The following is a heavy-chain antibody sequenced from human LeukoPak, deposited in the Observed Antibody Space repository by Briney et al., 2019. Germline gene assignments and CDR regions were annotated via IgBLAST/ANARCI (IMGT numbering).Heavy chain of an antibody. J-gene: IGHJ4*02. CDR3: ARAMSEDIVVVPAYYFDY. V-gene: IGHV4-34*01. CDR1: GGSFSGYY. CDR2: INHSGST. D-gene: IGHD2-2*01. Sequence: SETLSLTCAVYGGSFSGYYWSWIRQPPGKGLEWIGEINHSGSTNYNPSLKSRLTISVDTSKNQFYLKLSSVTAEATAVYYCARAMSEDIVVVPAYYFDYWGQGTPVTVSS.